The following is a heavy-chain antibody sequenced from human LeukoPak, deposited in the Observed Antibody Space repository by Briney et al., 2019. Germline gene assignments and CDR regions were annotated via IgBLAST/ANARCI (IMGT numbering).Heavy chain of an antibody. Sequence: GGSLRLSCAASGFTFSSYWMSWVRQAPGKGLEWVANIKQDGSEKYYVDSAKGRFTISRDNAKNSLYLQMNSLRAEDTAVYYCARGGHKYDFWSGYYGGYYYMDVWGKGTTVTVSS. V-gene: IGHV3-7*01. CDR1: GFTFSSYW. J-gene: IGHJ6*03. D-gene: IGHD3-3*01. CDR3: ARGGHKYDFWSGYYGGYYYMDV. CDR2: IKQDGSEK.